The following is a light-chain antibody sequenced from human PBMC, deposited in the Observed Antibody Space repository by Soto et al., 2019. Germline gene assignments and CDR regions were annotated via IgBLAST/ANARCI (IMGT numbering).Light chain of an antibody. CDR2: GAS. J-gene: IGKJ4*01. CDR1: QSVSSSD. CDR3: QQFSSYPLT. V-gene: IGKV3-20*01. Sequence: IVLSQSPVTLSLSQGQGATLSCRDRQSVSSSDLARYQQKLGQAPRLLIYGASRRATGVPDRFSGSGSGTDFTLTISRLEPEDFAVYYCQQFSSYPLTFGGGSKV.